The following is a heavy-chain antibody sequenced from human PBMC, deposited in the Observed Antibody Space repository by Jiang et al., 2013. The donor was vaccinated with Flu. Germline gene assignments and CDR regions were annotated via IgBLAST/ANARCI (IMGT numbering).Heavy chain of an antibody. J-gene: IGHJ6*02. CDR3: VKDIGPYSYGMGTDYGMDV. CDR1: GFTFNTYA. D-gene: IGHD3-10*01. Sequence: VQLVESGGGLAQPGRSLRLSCEASGFTFNTYAMHWVRQAPGKGLEWVSGISWNGGNIAYGDSVKGRFTISRDSAKNSLYLQMNSLSAEDTAIYYCVKDIGPYSYGMGTDYGMDVWGQGTTVTVSS. CDR2: ISWNGGNI. V-gene: IGHV3-9*01.